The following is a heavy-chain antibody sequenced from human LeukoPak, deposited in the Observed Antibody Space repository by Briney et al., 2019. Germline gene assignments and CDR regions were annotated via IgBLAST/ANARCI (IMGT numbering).Heavy chain of an antibody. Sequence: SETLSLTCTVSGGSISSYSWNWIRQSPGKGLEWIGRVYHSGSINYNPSLKSRVTISVDTSKNQFSLNLSSVTAADTAVYYCVSSYRGYVLDYWGQGTLVIVSS. CDR3: VSSYRGYVLDY. V-gene: IGHV4-59*01. J-gene: IGHJ4*02. CDR2: VYHSGSI. CDR1: GGSISSYS. D-gene: IGHD5-12*01.